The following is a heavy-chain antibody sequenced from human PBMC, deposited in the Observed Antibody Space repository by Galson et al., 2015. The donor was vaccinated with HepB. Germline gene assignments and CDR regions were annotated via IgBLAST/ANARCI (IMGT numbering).Heavy chain of an antibody. V-gene: IGHV6-1*01. J-gene: IGHJ6*02. CDR1: GDSVSGNRAA. CDR3: ARDVGYSSGWYQGYYYGMDV. CDR2: TYYRSKWYN. D-gene: IGHD6-19*01. Sequence: CAISGDSVSGNRAAWNWIRQSPSRGLEWLGRTYYRSKWYNDYAVSVKSRITINPDTSKNQFSLQLNSVTPEDTAVYYCARDVGYSSGWYQGYYYGMDVWGQGTTVTVSS.